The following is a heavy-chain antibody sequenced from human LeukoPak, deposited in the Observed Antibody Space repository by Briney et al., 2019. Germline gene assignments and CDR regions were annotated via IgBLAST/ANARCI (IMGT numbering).Heavy chain of an antibody. D-gene: IGHD3-10*01. CDR1: GFTFSSYS. CDR3: ARGPRGTMVRGVITPLDY. CDR2: ISSTSSYI. V-gene: IGHV3-21*01. Sequence: GGSLRLSCAASGFTFSSYSINWVRQAPGKGLEWVSSISSTSSYIYYADSVKGRFTISRDNAKNSLCLQMNSLRAEDTAVYYCARGPRGTMVRGVITPLDYWGQGTLVTVSS. J-gene: IGHJ4*02.